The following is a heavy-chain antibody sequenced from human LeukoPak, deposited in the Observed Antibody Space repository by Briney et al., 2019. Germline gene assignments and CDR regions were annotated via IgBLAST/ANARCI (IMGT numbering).Heavy chain of an antibody. V-gene: IGHV3-23*01. D-gene: IGHD3-3*01. J-gene: IGHJ4*02. CDR2: ISGSGGST. CDR1: GFTFSSYA. CDR3: AKDGVRSNYLDY. Sequence: GALRLSCAASGFTFSSYAMSWVRQAPGKGLEWVSAISGSGGSTYYADSVKGRFTISRDNSKNTLYLQMNSLRAEDTAVYYCAKDGVRSNYLDYWGQGTLVTVSS.